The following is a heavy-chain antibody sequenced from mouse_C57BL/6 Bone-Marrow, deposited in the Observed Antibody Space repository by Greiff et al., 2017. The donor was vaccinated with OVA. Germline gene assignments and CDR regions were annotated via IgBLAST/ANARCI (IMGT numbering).Heavy chain of an antibody. CDR1: GFTFSDYY. J-gene: IGHJ4*01. D-gene: IGHD3-2*02. CDR3: ARDNSSGYGYYAMDY. CDR2: INYDGSST. Sequence: EVQLVESEGGLVQPGSSMKLSCTASGFTFSDYYMAWVRQVPEKGLEWVANINYDGSSTYYLDSLKSRFIISRDNAKNILYLQMSSLKSEDTATYYCARDNSSGYGYYAMDYWGQGTSVTVSS. V-gene: IGHV5-16*01.